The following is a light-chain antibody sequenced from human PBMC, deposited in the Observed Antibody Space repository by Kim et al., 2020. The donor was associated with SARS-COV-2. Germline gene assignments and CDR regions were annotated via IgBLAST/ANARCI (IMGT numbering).Light chain of an antibody. CDR2: EVI. CDR3: CSYACSSTYYV. V-gene: IGLV2-23*02. CDR1: SSDVGSYNL. Sequence: QSALTQPASVSGSPGQSITISCTGTSSDVGSYNLVSWYQQHPGKAPKLMIYEVIKRPSGVSNRFSGSKSGNTASLTISGLQAEDEADYYCCSYACSSTYYVFGTGTKVTV. J-gene: IGLJ1*01.